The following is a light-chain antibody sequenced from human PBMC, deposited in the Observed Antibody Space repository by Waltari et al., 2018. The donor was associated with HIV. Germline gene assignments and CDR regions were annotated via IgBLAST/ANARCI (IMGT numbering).Light chain of an antibody. J-gene: IGLJ2*01. CDR2: SND. Sequence: QSVLTQPPSTSGTPGHRVTISCSGSNSNIGSNTVNWYQQVPGEAPKLLIYSNDQRPSGVPDRFSGSKSDTSASLAISGLQSEDETDYYCASWDDSLNGVVFGGGTKLTAL. V-gene: IGLV1-44*01. CDR3: ASWDDSLNGVV. CDR1: NSNIGSNT.